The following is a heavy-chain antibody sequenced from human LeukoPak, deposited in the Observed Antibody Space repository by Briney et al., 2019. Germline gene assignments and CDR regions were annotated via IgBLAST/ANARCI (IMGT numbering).Heavy chain of an antibody. J-gene: IGHJ6*03. CDR2: INPSGGST. CDR1: GYTFTSYY. D-gene: IGHD3-10*01. V-gene: IGHV1-46*01. Sequence: ASVKVSCKASGYTFTSYYMHWVRQAPGQGLEWMGLINPSGGSTTYAQKFQGRVTMTRDTSTSTVYMELSSLRSEDTAVYYCTRGITMIRGVISVGAGIGSQPKRYYYYYYMDVWGKGTTVTISS. CDR3: TRGITMIRGVISVGAGIGSQPKRYYYYYYMDV.